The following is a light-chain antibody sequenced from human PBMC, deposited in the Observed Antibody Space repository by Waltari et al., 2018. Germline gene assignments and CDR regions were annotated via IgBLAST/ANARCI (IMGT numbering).Light chain of an antibody. J-gene: IGKJ1*01. CDR2: QVS. CDR1: ETLLITDGHKY. Sequence: VVMTQSPDSLSVTLGQPASISCRSNETLLITDGHKYLNWIHQRPGQSPRRLIYQVSDRDSGVPDRFSGSGSGTDFTLRISRVEAEDVGVYYCMLGARPWTFGSGTKVEIK. V-gene: IGKV2-30*01. CDR3: MLGARPWT.